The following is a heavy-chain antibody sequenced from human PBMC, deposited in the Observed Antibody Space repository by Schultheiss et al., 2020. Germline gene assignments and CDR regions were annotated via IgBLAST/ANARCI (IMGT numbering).Heavy chain of an antibody. V-gene: IGHV2-26*01. CDR3: ARAIAARNYYYYYMDV. D-gene: IGHD6-6*01. CDR1: GCSLSTSGVG. J-gene: IGHJ6*03. CDR2: IFSNDEK. Sequence: SGPTLVKPTQTLTLTCTFSGCSLSTSGVGVGWIRQPPGKALEWLAHIFSNDEKSYSTSLKSRLTISKYTSSSQVVLTMTNMDPVDTATYYCARAIAARNYYYYYMDVWGRGTTVTVSS.